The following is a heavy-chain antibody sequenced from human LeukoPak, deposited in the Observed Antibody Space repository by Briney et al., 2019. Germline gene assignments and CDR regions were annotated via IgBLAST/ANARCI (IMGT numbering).Heavy chain of an antibody. D-gene: IGHD2-21*01. J-gene: IGHJ6*02. Sequence: GQSLKISCKGSGYSFTCYWISWVRQMPGQGMEWMGRIDPRDSSSNYSPSFQGHVSISADMSISAAYLQWSSLKASDTAMYYCARQPIAYIFYGMDVWGQGTTVTVSS. CDR2: IDPRDSSS. CDR3: ARQPIAYIFYGMDV. CDR1: GYSFTCYW. V-gene: IGHV5-10-1*01.